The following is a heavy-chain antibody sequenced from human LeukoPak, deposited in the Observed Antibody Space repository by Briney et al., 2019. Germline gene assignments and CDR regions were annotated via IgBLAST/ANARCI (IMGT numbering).Heavy chain of an antibody. CDR1: GFTFSSYS. CDR3: ARVRLTMYCSGGSCSDAFDI. D-gene: IGHD2-15*01. J-gene: IGHJ3*02. CDR2: ISSSSSYL. Sequence: GGSLRLSCAASGFTFSSYSMNWVRQAPGKGLEWVSSISSSSSYLYYVESVKGRFTISRDNAKNSLYLQMNGLRAEDTAVYYCARVRLTMYCSGGSCSDAFDIWGQGTMVTVSS. V-gene: IGHV3-21*01.